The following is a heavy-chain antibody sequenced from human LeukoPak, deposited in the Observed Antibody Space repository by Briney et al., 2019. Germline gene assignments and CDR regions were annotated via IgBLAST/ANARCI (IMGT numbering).Heavy chain of an antibody. D-gene: IGHD3-22*01. CDR3: AKDSHITMIVVVPLDYFDY. Sequence: PGGSLRLSCAASGFTFSSYAMSWVRQAPGKGLEWVSAISGSGGSTHYADSVKGRFTISRDNSKNTLYLQMNSLRAEDTAVYYCAKDSHITMIVVVPLDYFDYWGQGTLVTVSS. J-gene: IGHJ4*02. V-gene: IGHV3-23*01. CDR2: ISGSGGST. CDR1: GFTFSSYA.